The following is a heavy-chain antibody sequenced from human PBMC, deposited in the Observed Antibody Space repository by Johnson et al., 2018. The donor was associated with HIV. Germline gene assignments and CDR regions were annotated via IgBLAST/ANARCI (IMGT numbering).Heavy chain of an antibody. V-gene: IGHV3-73*02. CDR3: TVHSGERTDHDAFDI. J-gene: IGHJ3*02. D-gene: IGHD1-26*01. CDR1: GFTFSGSA. CDR2: IRSKANSYAT. Sequence: VQPVESGGGLVQPGGSLKLSCAASGFTFSGSAMHWVRQASGKGLEWVGRIRSKANSYATAYAASVKGRFTISRDDSKNTAYLQMNSLKTEDTAVYYCTVHSGERTDHDAFDIWGQVTMVTVSS.